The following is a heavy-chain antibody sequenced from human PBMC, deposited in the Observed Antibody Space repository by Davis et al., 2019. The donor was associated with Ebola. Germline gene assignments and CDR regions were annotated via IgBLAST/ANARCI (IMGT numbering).Heavy chain of an antibody. CDR1: GYTFSTYA. V-gene: IGHV1-3*03. J-gene: IGHJ4*02. CDR2: INAGNGNT. Sequence: AASVKVSYKASGYTFSTYAMHWVRQAPGQRLEWMGWINAGNGNTKYSQEFQGRVTMTRDTSTSTVYMELSSLRSEDTAVYYCARDRVLLSYGSLDYWGQGTLVTVSS. CDR3: ARDRVLLSYGSLDY. D-gene: IGHD3-16*01.